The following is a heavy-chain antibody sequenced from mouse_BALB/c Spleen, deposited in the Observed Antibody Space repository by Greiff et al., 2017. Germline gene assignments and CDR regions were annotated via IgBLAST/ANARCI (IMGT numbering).Heavy chain of an antibody. CDR2: ISYDGSN. D-gene: IGHD1-3*01. Sequence: EVKLQESGPGLVKPSQSLSLTCSVTGYSITSGYYWNWIRQFPGNKLEWMGYISYDGSNNYNPSLKNRISITRDTSKNQFFLKLNSVTTEDTATYYCAKYNIFFDYWGQGTTLTVSS. J-gene: IGHJ2*01. CDR1: GYSITSGYY. V-gene: IGHV3-6*02. CDR3: AKYNIFFDY.